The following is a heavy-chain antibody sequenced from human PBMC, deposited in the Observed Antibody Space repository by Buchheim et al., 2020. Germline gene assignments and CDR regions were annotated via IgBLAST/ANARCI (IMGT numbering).Heavy chain of an antibody. V-gene: IGHV3-7*01. CDR3: ATDFIAAAKNVDY. D-gene: IGHD6-13*01. CDR1: GFTFSSYW. Sequence: EVQLVESGGGLVQPGGSLRLSSAASGFTFSSYWMSWVRQAPGKGLEWVANIKQDGSEKYYVDSVKGRFTISRGKAKNSLYLQMNSLRAEDTAVYYCATDFIAAAKNVDYWGQGTL. CDR2: IKQDGSEK. J-gene: IGHJ4*02.